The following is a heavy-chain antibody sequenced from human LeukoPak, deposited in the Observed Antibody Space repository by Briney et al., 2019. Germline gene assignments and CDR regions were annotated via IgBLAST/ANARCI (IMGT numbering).Heavy chain of an antibody. CDR3: AGHYGSGSYYNLYYFDY. D-gene: IGHD3-10*01. CDR2: IIPIFGTA. V-gene: IGHV1-69*01. J-gene: IGHJ4*02. Sequence: SVKVSCKASGGTFSSYAISWVRQAPGRGLEWMGGIIPIFGTANYAQKFQGRVTITADESTSTAYMELSSLRSEDTAVYYCAGHYGSGSYYNLYYFDYWGQGTLVTVSS. CDR1: GGTFSSYA.